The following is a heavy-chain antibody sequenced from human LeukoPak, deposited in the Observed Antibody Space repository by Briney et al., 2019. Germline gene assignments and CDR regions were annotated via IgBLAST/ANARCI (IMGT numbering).Heavy chain of an antibody. CDR1: GFTFSSYW. Sequence: GGSLRLSCAASGFTFSSYWMHWVRQAPGKGLEWVSRNNSDEGSTTYADSAKGRFTISRDNSRNTLYLQMNSLRAEDTAVYYCAKVLRQWTHALVFHHWGQGTLVTVSS. J-gene: IGHJ4*02. V-gene: IGHV3-74*01. D-gene: IGHD3-16*01. CDR2: NNSDEGST. CDR3: AKVLRQWTHALVFHH.